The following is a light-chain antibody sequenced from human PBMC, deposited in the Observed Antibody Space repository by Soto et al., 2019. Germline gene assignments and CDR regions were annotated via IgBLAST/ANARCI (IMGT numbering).Light chain of an antibody. J-gene: IGLJ2*01. CDR1: SSNIGNNF. CDR2: DNN. V-gene: IGLV1-51*01. Sequence: QSVLTQPPSVSAAPGQEVTISCSGSSSNIGNNFVSWYQHLPGTAPKLLIYDNNKRPSGIPDRFSGTKSGTSATLGITGLQTGDEAHYYCATWDSSLIAGVFGGGTKVTV. CDR3: ATWDSSLIAGV.